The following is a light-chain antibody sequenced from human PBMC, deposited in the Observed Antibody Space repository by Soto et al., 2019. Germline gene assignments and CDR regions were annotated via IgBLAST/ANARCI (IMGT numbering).Light chain of an antibody. Sequence: DIQMTQSPSTLSASVGDRVTITCRASQSISSWLAWYQQKPGKAPKLLIYDASYLKSCVLTRFSGSGSGTDFTLTISSLQPEDFAIYYCQQTYTTPEITFGQGTRLEIK. J-gene: IGKJ5*01. CDR2: DAS. CDR1: QSISSW. V-gene: IGKV1-5*01. CDR3: QQTYTTPEIT.